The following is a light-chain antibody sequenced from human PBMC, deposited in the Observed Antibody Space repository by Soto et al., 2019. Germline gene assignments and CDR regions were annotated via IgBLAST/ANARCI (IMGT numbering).Light chain of an antibody. J-gene: IGKJ4*01. V-gene: IGKV1-8*01. CDR2: AAS. CDR1: QSISSY. CDR3: QQYYSYPLT. Sequence: AIRMTQSPSSLSASTGDRVTITCRASQSISSYLAWYQQKPGKAPNLLIYAASTLQSGVPSRFSGSGSGTDFTLTISCLQSEDFATYYCQQYYSYPLTFGGGTKVEIK.